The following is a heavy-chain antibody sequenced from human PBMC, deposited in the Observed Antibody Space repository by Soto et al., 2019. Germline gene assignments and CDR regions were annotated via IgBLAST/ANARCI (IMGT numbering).Heavy chain of an antibody. Sequence: SETLSLTCTVSGGSVSSGSYYWSWIRQPPGKGLEWIGYIYYSGSTNYNPSLKSRVTISVDTSKNQFSLKLSSVTAADTAVYYCARDSTNPKSSYYYYGMDVWGQGTTVTVS. D-gene: IGHD1-1*01. J-gene: IGHJ6*02. CDR3: ARDSTNPKSSYYYYGMDV. CDR2: IYYSGST. V-gene: IGHV4-61*01. CDR1: GGSVSSGSYY.